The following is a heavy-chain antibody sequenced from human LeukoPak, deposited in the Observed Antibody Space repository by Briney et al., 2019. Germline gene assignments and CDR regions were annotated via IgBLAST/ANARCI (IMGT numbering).Heavy chain of an antibody. Sequence: ASVKVSCEASGYTFTGYYMHWVRQAPGQGLEWMGWINPNSGGTNYAQKFQGRVTMTRDTSISTAYMELSRLRSDDTAVYYCARGLLRSGLLDYWGQGTLVTVSS. CDR2: INPNSGGT. CDR3: ARGLLRSGLLDY. V-gene: IGHV1-2*02. D-gene: IGHD2-15*01. CDR1: GYTFTGYY. J-gene: IGHJ4*02.